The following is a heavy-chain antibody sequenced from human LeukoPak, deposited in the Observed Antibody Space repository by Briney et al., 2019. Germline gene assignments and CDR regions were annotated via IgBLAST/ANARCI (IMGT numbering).Heavy chain of an antibody. D-gene: IGHD3-22*01. CDR1: GDSISSSSYY. CDR2: IYYRGST. V-gene: IGHV4-39*01. J-gene: IGHJ1*01. Sequence: PSKTLSLTCTISGDSISSSSYYWGWIRQPPGKGLEWIGDIYYRGSTYYNPSLKSRVSISIDTSNNQFSLTLNSVTAADTALYFCARRRYYDSTGYLDWGQGTLVTVSS. CDR3: ARRRYYDSTGYLD.